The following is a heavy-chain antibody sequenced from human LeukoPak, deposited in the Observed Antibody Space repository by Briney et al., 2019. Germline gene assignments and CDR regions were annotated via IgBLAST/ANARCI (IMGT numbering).Heavy chain of an antibody. Sequence: SETLSLTCAVYGGSFSGYYWSWIRQPPGKGLEWIGEINHSGSTNYNPSLKSRVTISVDTSKNQFSLKLSSVTAADTAVYHCARRGHMDVWGKGTTVTVSS. V-gene: IGHV4-34*01. CDR2: INHSGST. CDR3: ARRGHMDV. CDR1: GGSFSGYY. J-gene: IGHJ6*03.